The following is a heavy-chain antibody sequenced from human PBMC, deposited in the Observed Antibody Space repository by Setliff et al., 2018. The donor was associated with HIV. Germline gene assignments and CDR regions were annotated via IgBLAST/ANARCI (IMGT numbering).Heavy chain of an antibody. J-gene: IGHJ4*02. CDR1: GGSISSSTYY. D-gene: IGHD1-26*01. CDR2: IYYSGGT. V-gene: IGHV4-39*07. Sequence: SGTLSLTCTVSGGSISSSTYYWGWIRQPPGKGLEWIGTIYYSGGTYYKSSLKSRLIISLDTSKNQFSLKLRSVTAADTAVYFCATGGHRLHDYWGQGTLVTVS. CDR3: ATGGHRLHDY.